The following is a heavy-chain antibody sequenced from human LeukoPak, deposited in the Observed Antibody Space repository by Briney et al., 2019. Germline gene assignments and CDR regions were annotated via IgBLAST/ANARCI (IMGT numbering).Heavy chain of an antibody. CDR1: GFTFSSYS. D-gene: IGHD3-3*01. J-gene: IGHJ3*02. V-gene: IGHV3-21*01. Sequence: GGSLRLSCAASGFTFSSYSMNWVRQAPGKGLGWVSSISSSSSYIYYADSVKGRFTIFRDNAKNSLYLQMNSLRAEDTAVYYCARDLPHTDYDFWSGYYGNAFDIWGQGTMVTVSS. CDR2: ISSSSSYI. CDR3: ARDLPHTDYDFWSGYYGNAFDI.